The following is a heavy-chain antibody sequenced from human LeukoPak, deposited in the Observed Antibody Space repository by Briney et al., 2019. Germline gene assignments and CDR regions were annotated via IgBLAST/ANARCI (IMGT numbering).Heavy chain of an antibody. CDR3: ASINKDIVVVPAALADY. CDR1: GGSISSSSYY. Sequence: SETLSLTCTVSGGSISSSSYYWGWIRQPPGKGLEWIGSICYSGSTYYNPSLKSRVTISVDTSKNQFSLKLSSVTAADTAVYYCASINKDIVVVPAALADYWGQGTLVTVSS. CDR2: ICYSGST. D-gene: IGHD2-2*01. V-gene: IGHV4-39*01. J-gene: IGHJ4*02.